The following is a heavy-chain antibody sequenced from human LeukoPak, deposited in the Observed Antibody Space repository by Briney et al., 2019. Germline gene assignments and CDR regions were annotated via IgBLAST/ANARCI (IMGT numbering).Heavy chain of an antibody. CDR3: VVGGGIY. CDR2: ISSDGTNT. D-gene: IGHD1-26*01. Sequence: PGGSLRLSRAASGFTLSNDWTHWVRQAPGKGLVWVSRISSDGTNTLYADSVKGRFTISRDNARNTLHLQMNSLRADDTAVYYCVVGGGIYWGQGTLVTVS. CDR1: GFTLSNDW. J-gene: IGHJ4*02. V-gene: IGHV3-74*03.